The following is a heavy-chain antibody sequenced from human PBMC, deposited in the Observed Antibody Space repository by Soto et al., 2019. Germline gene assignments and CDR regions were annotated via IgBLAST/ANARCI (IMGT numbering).Heavy chain of an antibody. CDR2: IYHSGST. J-gene: IGHJ4*02. D-gene: IGHD5-12*01. V-gene: IGHV4-30-2*01. CDR3: ARLGSPSHGYSNNPPPFDY. CDR1: GGSISSGGYS. Sequence: SGTLSLTCAVSGGSISSGGYSWSWIRQPPGKGLEWIGYIYHSGSTYYNPSPTSRVTISVDRSKNPSSLKLSSVTAAGTAVYYCARLGSPSHGYSNNPPPFDYWGQGTLVTVSS.